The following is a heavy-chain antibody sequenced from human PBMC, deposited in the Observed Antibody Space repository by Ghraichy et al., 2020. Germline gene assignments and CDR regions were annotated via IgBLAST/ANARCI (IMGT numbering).Heavy chain of an antibody. J-gene: IGHJ5*02. V-gene: IGHV4-34*01. CDR1: GGSFSGYY. CDR3: ARGSRITKLFDP. CDR2: INHSGST. Sequence: SETLSLTCAVYGGSFSGYYWSWIRQPPGKGLEWIGEINHSGSTNYNPSLKSRVTISVDTSKNQFSLKLSSVTAADTAVYYCARGSRITKLFDPWGQGTLVTVSS. D-gene: IGHD3-10*02.